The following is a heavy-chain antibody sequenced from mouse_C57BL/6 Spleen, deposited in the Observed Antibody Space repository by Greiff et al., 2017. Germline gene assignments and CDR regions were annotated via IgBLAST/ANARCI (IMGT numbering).Heavy chain of an antibody. CDR2: ISIGNGYT. CDR1: GYTFTSYG. CDR3: ATDSSGRYYFDD. J-gene: IGHJ2*01. D-gene: IGHD3-2*02. Sequence: EVQLQQSGAELVRPGSSVKMSCKTSGYTFTSYGINWVKQRPGPGLEWIGYISIGNGYTEYNEKFKGKATLTADTSSSTAYMQLSSLTSEDSAIYGWATDSSGRYYFDDWGQGTTLTVSS. V-gene: IGHV1-58*01.